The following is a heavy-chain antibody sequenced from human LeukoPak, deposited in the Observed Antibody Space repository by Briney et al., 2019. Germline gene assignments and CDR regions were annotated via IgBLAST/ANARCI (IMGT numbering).Heavy chain of an antibody. D-gene: IGHD2-2*01. Sequence: ASGKVSCKVSGYTLTELSMHWGRQAPGKGLEWMGGFHPEDGETVYAQKFQCRVTMTEDTSTDTAYMALSRLRSEDTAVYYCATGKIYCSTTSCSDDSWGQGTLVTVSS. V-gene: IGHV1-24*01. CDR2: FHPEDGET. CDR3: ATGKIYCSTTSCSDDS. J-gene: IGHJ4*02. CDR1: GYTLTELS.